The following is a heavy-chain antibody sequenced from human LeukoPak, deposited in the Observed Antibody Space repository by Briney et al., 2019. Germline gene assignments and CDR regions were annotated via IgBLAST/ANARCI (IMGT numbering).Heavy chain of an antibody. D-gene: IGHD2-15*01. V-gene: IGHV3-30*02. J-gene: IGHJ5*02. CDR3: AKSKEDCCGSFDP. CDR2: IRYDGSNK. Sequence: GGSLRLSCAASGFTFSSYGMHWVRQAPGKGLEWVAFIRYDGSNKYYADSVKGRFTISRDISKNTLYLQMNSLRVEDTAVYYCAKSKEDCCGSFDPWGQGTLVTVSS. CDR1: GFTFSSYG.